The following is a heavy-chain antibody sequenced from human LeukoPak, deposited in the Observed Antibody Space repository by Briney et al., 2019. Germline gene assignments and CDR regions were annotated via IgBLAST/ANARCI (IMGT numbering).Heavy chain of an antibody. Sequence: SETLSLTCTVSGGSISSNYWNWVRQSPGKGLEWIGYIYYSGSTNYNPSLKSRVTISVDTSENQFSLKLSSVTAADTAVYYCARRGWCSDCRYLDLWGRGTLVTVSS. CDR3: ARRGWCSDCRYLDL. CDR2: IYYSGST. J-gene: IGHJ2*01. CDR1: GGSISSNY. D-gene: IGHD2-21*02. V-gene: IGHV4-59*01.